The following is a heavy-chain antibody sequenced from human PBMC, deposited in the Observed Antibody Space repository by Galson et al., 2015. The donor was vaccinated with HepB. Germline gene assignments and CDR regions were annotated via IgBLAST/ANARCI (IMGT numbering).Heavy chain of an antibody. Sequence: SLRLSCAASRFTFSSYSMNWVRQAPGKGLEWVSSISSSSSYIYYADSVKGRFTISRDNAKNSLYLQMNSLRAEDTAVYYCARDGVIGDSGWHISAIDYWGQGTLVTVSS. CDR3: ARDGVIGDSGWHISAIDY. CDR1: RFTFSSYS. D-gene: IGHD6-19*01. J-gene: IGHJ4*02. V-gene: IGHV3-21*01. CDR2: ISSSSSYI.